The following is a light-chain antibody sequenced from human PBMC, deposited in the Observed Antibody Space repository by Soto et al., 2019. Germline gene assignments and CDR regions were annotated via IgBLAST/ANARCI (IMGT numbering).Light chain of an antibody. V-gene: IGLV2-14*01. J-gene: IGLJ2*01. CDR3: SSYTSTSTVV. CDR1: SSDVGAYNY. CDR2: EVT. Sequence: QSALTQPASVSGSPGQSITISCTGTSSDVGAYNYVSWYQQHPGKAPKLMIYEVTNRPSGVSNRFSGSKSGNTASLTISGLQAEDEADFYCSSYTSTSTVVFGGGTQLNVL.